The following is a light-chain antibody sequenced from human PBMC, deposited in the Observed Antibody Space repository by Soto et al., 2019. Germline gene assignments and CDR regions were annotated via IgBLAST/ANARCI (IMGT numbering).Light chain of an antibody. V-gene: IGKV3-15*01. Sequence: VVMTQSPATLSVSPGERATLSCRASQSVGSNLAWYQQKAGQAPRLLIYGASTRATGIPARFSGSGSGTDFTLTISRLEPEDFAVFYCQQYGTSEIIFGQGTRLAIK. J-gene: IGKJ5*01. CDR3: QQYGTSEII. CDR1: QSVGSN. CDR2: GAS.